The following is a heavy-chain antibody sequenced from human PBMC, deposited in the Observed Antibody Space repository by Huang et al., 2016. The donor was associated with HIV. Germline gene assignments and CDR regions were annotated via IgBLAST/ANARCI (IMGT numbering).Heavy chain of an antibody. V-gene: IGHV3-30*02. J-gene: IGHJ4*02. D-gene: IGHD3-22*01. Sequence: QVQLVESGGGVVQPGGSLRLSCAASGFTFSSYCMHWVRQAPGKGLEWVAFIHYDGSNRDYAESVKGRFTISRDNSKNTLYLQMNSLRAEDTAVYFCAKFGSSGYLPRYSFDYWGQGTLVTVSS. CDR2: IHYDGSNR. CDR1: GFTFSSYC. CDR3: AKFGSSGYLPRYSFDY.